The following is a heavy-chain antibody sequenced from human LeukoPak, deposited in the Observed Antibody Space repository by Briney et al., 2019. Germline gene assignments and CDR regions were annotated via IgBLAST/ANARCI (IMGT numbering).Heavy chain of an antibody. J-gene: IGHJ4*02. CDR3: ARAGSYCGGDCYRLDY. CDR2: ILPIFGTA. V-gene: IGHV1-69*05. D-gene: IGHD2-21*01. CDR1: GGTFSSYA. Sequence: GSSVKVSCKASGGTFSSYAISWVRQAPGQGLEWMGGILPIFGTANYAQKFQGRVTITTDESTNTAYMELSSLRSEDTAVYYCARAGSYCGGDCYRLDYWGQGTLVTVSS.